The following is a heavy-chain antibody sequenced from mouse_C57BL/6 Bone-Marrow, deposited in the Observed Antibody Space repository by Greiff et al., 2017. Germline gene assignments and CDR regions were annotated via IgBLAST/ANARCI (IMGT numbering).Heavy chain of an antibody. D-gene: IGHD1-1*01. J-gene: IGHJ1*03. CDR2: IYPGSGSI. V-gene: IGHV1-62-2*01. CDR1: GYTFTEYT. CDR3: ARDGIYYYGSETPCWYFDV. Sequence: VQLQQSGAELVKPGASVKLSCKASGYTFTEYTIHWVKQRSGQGLEWIGWIYPGSGSIKYNEKFKDKATLTADKSSSTVYMELSRVTSEDTAVYFCARDGIYYYGSETPCWYFDVWGTGTTVTVSS.